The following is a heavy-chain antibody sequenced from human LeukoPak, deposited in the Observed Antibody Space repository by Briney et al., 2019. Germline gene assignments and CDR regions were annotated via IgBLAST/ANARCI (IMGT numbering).Heavy chain of an antibody. V-gene: IGHV4-61*02. CDR2: IYTSGST. J-gene: IGHJ4*02. D-gene: IGHD4-17*01. CDR1: GGSISSGSYY. CDR3: AGGDFDYVVPY. Sequence: SETLSLTCTVSGGSISSGSYYWSWIRQPAGKGLEWIGRIYTSGSTNYNPSLKSRVTISVDTSKNQFSLKLSSVTAADTAVYYCAGGDFDYVVPYWGQGTLVTVSS.